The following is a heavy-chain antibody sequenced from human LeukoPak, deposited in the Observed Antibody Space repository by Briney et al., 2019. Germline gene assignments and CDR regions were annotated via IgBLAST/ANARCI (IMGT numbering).Heavy chain of an antibody. Sequence: GGSLRLSCAASGFTFSIYAMTWVRQAPGKGLEWVSAISTSGGSTYYADSVKGRFTISRDNSKNTLYLQMNSLRAEDTAVYFCAKAGSSGWGYFDYWGQGTLVTVSS. CDR2: ISTSGGST. J-gene: IGHJ4*02. CDR3: AKAGSSGWGYFDY. CDR1: GFTFSIYA. V-gene: IGHV3-23*01. D-gene: IGHD6-19*01.